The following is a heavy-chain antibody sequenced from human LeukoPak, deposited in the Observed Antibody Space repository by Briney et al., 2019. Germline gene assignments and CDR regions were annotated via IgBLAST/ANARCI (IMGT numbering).Heavy chain of an antibody. V-gene: IGHV5-10-1*01. Sequence: GESLKISCKGSGYSFTSYWISSVRQMPGKGLEWMGRIDPSDSYTNYSPSFQGHVTISADKSISTAYLQWSSLKASDTAMYYCARDNPTKHIVVVTAKNWFDPWGQGTLVTVSS. D-gene: IGHD2-21*02. J-gene: IGHJ5*02. CDR3: ARDNPTKHIVVVTAKNWFDP. CDR2: IDPSDSYT. CDR1: GYSFTSYW.